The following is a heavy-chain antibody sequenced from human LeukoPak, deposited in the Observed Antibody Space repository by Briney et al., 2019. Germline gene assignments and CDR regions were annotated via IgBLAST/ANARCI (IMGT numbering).Heavy chain of an antibody. D-gene: IGHD1-26*01. CDR2: VSTYNGNT. Sequence: ASVKVSCKASGYTFTGYYMHWVRQAPGQGLEWMGWVSTYNGNTKYAQNPQGRVTTTTDTSTSTAYMELRSLRSDDTAMYYCARQSTGSYYSPIDYWGQGTLVTVSS. V-gene: IGHV1-18*04. CDR1: GYTFTGYY. J-gene: IGHJ4*02. CDR3: ARQSTGSYYSPIDY.